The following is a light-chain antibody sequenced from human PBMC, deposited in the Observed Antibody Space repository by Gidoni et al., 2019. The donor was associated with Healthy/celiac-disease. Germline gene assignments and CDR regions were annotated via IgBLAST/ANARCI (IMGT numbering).Light chain of an antibody. CDR2: GAS. Sequence: EIVLTQSPGTLSLSPGERATLSCRASQSVSSSYLAWYQQKPGQAPRLLFYGASSRATGIPDRFSGSGSGTDFTLTISRLEPEDFAVYYCQQYGSSPSMYTFGQGTKLEIK. J-gene: IGKJ2*01. CDR3: QQYGSSPSMYT. CDR1: QSVSSSY. V-gene: IGKV3-20*01.